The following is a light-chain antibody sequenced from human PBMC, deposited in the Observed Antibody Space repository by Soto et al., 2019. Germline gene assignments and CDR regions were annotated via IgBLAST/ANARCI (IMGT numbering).Light chain of an antibody. CDR1: SSDIGTYNY. CDR2: EVN. J-gene: IGLJ3*02. Sequence: QSVLTQPASVSGSPGQSITISCTGTSSDIGTYNYVSWYQQHPGEAPKLMISEVNNRPSGVSNRFSGSKSDNTASLTISGLQAEDEADYYCSSFTTSSTLVFGGGTKLTVL. CDR3: SSFTTSSTLV. V-gene: IGLV2-14*01.